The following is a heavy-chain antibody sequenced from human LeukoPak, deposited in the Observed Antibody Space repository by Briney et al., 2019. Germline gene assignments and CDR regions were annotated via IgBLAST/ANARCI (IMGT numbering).Heavy chain of an antibody. CDR1: GFTFSNYW. CDR3: ASGRRLGY. V-gene: IGHV3-7*01. Sequence: GGSLRLSCAASGFTFSNYWMSWVRQASGKGLEWVANINEDGSEKYYVDSVKGRFTISRDNAKNSLYLQMNSLRAEDTAIYYCASGRRLGYWGQGTLVTVSS. CDR2: INEDGSEK. J-gene: IGHJ4*02. D-gene: IGHD6-25*01.